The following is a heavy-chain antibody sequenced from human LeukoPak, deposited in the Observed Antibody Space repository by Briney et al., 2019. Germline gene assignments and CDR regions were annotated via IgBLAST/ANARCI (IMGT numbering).Heavy chain of an antibody. CDR2: IIPIFGTA. CDR3: ASVGELLPYYYYYMDI. CDR1: GGTFSSYA. Sequence: SVKFSCKASGGTFSSYAISWVRQAPGQGLEWMGGIIPIFGTANYAQKFQGRVTITTDESTSIAYMELSSLRSEDTAVYYCASVGELLPYYYYYMDIWGKGTTVTVSS. J-gene: IGHJ6*03. V-gene: IGHV1-69*05. D-gene: IGHD1-26*01.